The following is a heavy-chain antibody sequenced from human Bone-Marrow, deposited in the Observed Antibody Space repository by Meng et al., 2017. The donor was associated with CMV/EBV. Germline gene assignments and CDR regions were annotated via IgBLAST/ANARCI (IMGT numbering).Heavy chain of an antibody. CDR1: GDSVSSNSAS. CDR3: ARGYYDFWSGYYGLESYYYYGMDV. CDR2: TYYRSKWYN. Sequence: SQTLSLTCAISGDSVSSNSASWNWIRQSPSRGLEWLTRTYYRSKWYNDYAVSVKSRITINPDTSKNQFSLQLNSVTPEDTAVYYCARGYYDFWSGYYGLESYYYYGMDVWGQGTTVTVSS. D-gene: IGHD3-3*01. J-gene: IGHJ6*02. V-gene: IGHV6-1*01.